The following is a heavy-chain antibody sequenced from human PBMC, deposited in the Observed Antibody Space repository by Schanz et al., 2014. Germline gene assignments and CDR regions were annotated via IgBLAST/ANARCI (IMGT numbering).Heavy chain of an antibody. CDR2: ISSTGGST. V-gene: IGHV3-23*01. CDR3: ARKTDSSGTGDY. J-gene: IGHJ4*02. CDR1: GFSFSGFA. D-gene: IGHD6-19*01. Sequence: ESGGGVVQPGGSLRLSCVASGFSFSGFAVHWVRQAPGKGLEWVSAISSTGGSTYYADSVKGRFTISRDNSKNTLSLLVNSLRGEDTATYYCARKTDSSGTGDYWGQGTLVTVSS.